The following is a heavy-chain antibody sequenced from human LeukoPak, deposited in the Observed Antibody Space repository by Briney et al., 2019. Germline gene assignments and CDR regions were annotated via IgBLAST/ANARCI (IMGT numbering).Heavy chain of an antibody. CDR2: IKQDGSEK. D-gene: IGHD3-16*02. CDR1: GFTFDTHD. J-gene: IGHJ4*02. CDR3: ARVSRAYDYVWGSYRSHYYFDY. V-gene: IGHV3-7*01. Sequence: GGSLRLSCGASGFTFDTHDMHWVRQAPGKGLEWVANIKQDGSEKYYVDSVKGRFTISRDNAKNSLYLQMNSLRAEDTAVYYCARVSRAYDYVWGSYRSHYYFDYWGQGTLVTVSS.